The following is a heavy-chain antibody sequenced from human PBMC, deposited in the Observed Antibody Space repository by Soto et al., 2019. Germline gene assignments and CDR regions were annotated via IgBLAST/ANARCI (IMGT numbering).Heavy chain of an antibody. Sequence: SVTLSLTCAVSGGSISSGGYCWSIVRQPPGKGLEWIGEVYHTGSTNYDPSFKSRVTISVDISNNLFSLSLTSVTAADTAFYYCASHIPGSSTLAYWGQGTLVTVSS. J-gene: IGHJ4*02. CDR1: GGSISSGGYC. CDR3: ASHIPGSSTLAY. D-gene: IGHD1-26*01. V-gene: IGHV4-4*02. CDR2: VYHTGST.